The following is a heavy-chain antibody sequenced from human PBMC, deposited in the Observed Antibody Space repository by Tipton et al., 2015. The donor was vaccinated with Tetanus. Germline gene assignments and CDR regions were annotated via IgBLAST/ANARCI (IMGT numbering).Heavy chain of an antibody. D-gene: IGHD2-2*01. Sequence: TLSLTCAVYGGSFSGYYWSWIRQPPGKGLEWIGEINHSGSTNYNPSLKSRVTISVDTSKTQFSLKLSSVTAADTAVYYCARVNQLLWGGRYYFDYWGQGTLVTVSS. CDR1: GGSFSGYY. V-gene: IGHV4-34*01. J-gene: IGHJ4*02. CDR2: INHSGST. CDR3: ARVNQLLWGGRYYFDY.